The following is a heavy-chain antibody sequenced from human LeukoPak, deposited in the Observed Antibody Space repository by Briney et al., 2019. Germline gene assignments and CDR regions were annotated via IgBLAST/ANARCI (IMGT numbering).Heavy chain of an antibody. Sequence: SETLSLTCTVSGGSISSYYWSWIRQPPGKGLEWIGYIYYSGSTNYNPSLKSRVTISVDTSKNQFSLKLSSVTAADTAVYYCARSRGPHYYYYYGMDVWGQGTTVTVSS. CDR2: IYYSGST. D-gene: IGHD1-26*01. CDR1: GGSISSYY. V-gene: IGHV4-59*12. J-gene: IGHJ6*02. CDR3: ARSRGPHYYYYYGMDV.